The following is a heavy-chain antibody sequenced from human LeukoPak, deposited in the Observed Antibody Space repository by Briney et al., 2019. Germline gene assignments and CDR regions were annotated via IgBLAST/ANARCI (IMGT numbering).Heavy chain of an antibody. CDR2: IIPIFGTA. Sequence: SVKVSCKASGGTFSSYAISWVRQAPGQGLEWMGGIIPIFGTANYAQKFQGRVTITADESTSTAYMELSSLRSEDTAVYYCARGGAARPGSYYYGMDVWGQGTTVTVSS. J-gene: IGHJ6*02. CDR1: GGTFSSYA. D-gene: IGHD6-6*01. V-gene: IGHV1-69*13. CDR3: ARGGAARPGSYYYGMDV.